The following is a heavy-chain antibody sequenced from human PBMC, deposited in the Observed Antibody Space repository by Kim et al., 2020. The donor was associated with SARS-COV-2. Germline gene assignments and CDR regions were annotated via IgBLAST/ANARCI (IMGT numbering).Heavy chain of an antibody. CDR1: GYTFTSYG. CDR3: AREGRIAVEPRNLFDP. CDR2: ISAYNGNT. V-gene: IGHV1-18*01. Sequence: ASVKVYCKASGYTFTSYGISWVRQAPGQGLEWMGWISAYNGNTNYAQKLQGRVTMTTDTSTSTAYMELRSLRSDDTAVYYCAREGRIAVEPRNLFDPWGQGTLVTVSS. J-gene: IGHJ5*02. D-gene: IGHD6-19*01.